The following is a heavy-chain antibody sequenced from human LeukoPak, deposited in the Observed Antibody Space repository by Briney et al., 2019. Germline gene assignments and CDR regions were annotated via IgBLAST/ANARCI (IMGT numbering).Heavy chain of an antibody. V-gene: IGHV1-46*01. J-gene: IGHJ4*02. Sequence: ASVKVSCKASGYTFTSYYMHWVRQAPGQGLEWMGIINPSGGSTSYAQKFQGRVTITADESTSTAYMELSSLRSEDTAVYYCARGLGELFDYWGQGTLVTVSS. CDR1: GYTFTSYY. CDR2: INPSGGST. CDR3: ARGLGELFDY. D-gene: IGHD3-3*01.